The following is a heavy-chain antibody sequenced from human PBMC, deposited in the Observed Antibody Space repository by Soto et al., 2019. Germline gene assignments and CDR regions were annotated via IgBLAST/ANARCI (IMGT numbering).Heavy chain of an antibody. CDR2: ISYSGST. CDR3: ARDVSRSGFPLFDY. CDR1: GDSISSGGYY. V-gene: IGHV4-31*03. D-gene: IGHD3-22*01. Sequence: QVQLQESGPGLVKPSQTLSLTCTVSGDSISSGGYYWNWIRQHPGQGLEWIGYISYSGSTSYNPSLKSRVTISVDTSKNPFSLKLSSVTAADTAVYYCARDVSRSGFPLFDYWGQGTLVTVSS. J-gene: IGHJ4*02.